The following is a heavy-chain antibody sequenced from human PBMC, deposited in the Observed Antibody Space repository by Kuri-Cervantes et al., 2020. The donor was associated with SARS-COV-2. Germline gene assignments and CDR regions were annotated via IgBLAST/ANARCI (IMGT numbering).Heavy chain of an antibody. Sequence: GGSLRLSCAASGFTFSSYSMNWVRQAPGKGLEWVSSISSSSSYIYYADSVKGRFTISRDNAKNTLYLQMNSLRVEDTAVYYCVRGYDILTGNYNGYYYYYGMDVWGQGTTVTVSS. CDR3: VRGYDILTGNYNGYYYYYGMDV. J-gene: IGHJ6*02. CDR1: GFTFSSYS. V-gene: IGHV3-21*06. CDR2: ISSSSSYI. D-gene: IGHD3-9*01.